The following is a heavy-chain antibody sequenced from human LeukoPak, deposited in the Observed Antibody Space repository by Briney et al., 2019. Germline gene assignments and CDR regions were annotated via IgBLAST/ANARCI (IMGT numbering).Heavy chain of an antibody. Sequence: SETLSLTCTVSSYSISSHYYWCWIRQPAGKGLEWIGRIYTSGSTNYNPSLKSRVTMSVDTSKNQFSLKLSSVTAADTAVYYCAREVVVVPAALFDPWGQGTLVTVSS. CDR2: IYTSGST. D-gene: IGHD2-2*01. CDR1: SYSISSHYY. J-gene: IGHJ5*02. V-gene: IGHV4-4*07. CDR3: AREVVVVPAALFDP.